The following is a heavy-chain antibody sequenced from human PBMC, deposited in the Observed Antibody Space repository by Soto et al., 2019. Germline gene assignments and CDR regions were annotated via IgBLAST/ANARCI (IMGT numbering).Heavy chain of an antibody. V-gene: IGHV3-30-3*01. J-gene: IGHJ4*02. CDR2: IVYDGGKI. D-gene: IGHD5-18*01. CDR1: GFTFSTYT. Sequence: QVQLVESGGAVVQPGRSLRLSCAASGFTFSTYTMHWVRQAPGKGLEWVALIVYDGGKIHYADSVKGRFTISRDNSKNTLSLPMNSLTAEDTGIYYCASRSVPGYSYGEGFDYWGQGTLVTVSS. CDR3: ASRSVPGYSYGEGFDY.